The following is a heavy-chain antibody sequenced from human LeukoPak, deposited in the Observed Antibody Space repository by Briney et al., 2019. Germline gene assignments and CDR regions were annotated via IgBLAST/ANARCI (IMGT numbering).Heavy chain of an antibody. CDR3: AKDPNYDSSGYYDY. V-gene: IGHV3-9*01. D-gene: IGHD3-22*01. CDR2: ISWNSGSI. Sequence: GGTLRHSCAVYGFTLDEYARHWVRQAPGKGMEWGSGISWNSGSIVYADSVKGRFTISRDNAKNSLYLQMNSLRAEDTALYYCAKDPNYDSSGYYDYWGQGTLVTVSS. J-gene: IGHJ4*02. CDR1: GFTLDEYA.